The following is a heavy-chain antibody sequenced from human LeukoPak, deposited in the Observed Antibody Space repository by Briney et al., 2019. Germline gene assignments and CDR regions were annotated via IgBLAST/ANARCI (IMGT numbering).Heavy chain of an antibody. D-gene: IGHD6-13*01. J-gene: IGHJ5*02. CDR1: GGSFSGYY. V-gene: IGHV4-34*01. CDR3: ARGRVGSSWYGRPNWFDP. CDR2: INHSGST. Sequence: SETLSLTCAVYGGSFSGYYWSWIRQPPGKGLEWIGEINHSGSTNYNPSLKSRVTISVDTSKNQFSLKLSSVTVADTAVYYCARGRVGSSWYGRPNWFDPWGQGTLVTVSS.